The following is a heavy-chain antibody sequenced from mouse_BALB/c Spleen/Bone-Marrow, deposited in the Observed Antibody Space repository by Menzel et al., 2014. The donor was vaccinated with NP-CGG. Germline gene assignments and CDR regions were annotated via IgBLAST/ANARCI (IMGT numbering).Heavy chain of an antibody. J-gene: IGHJ3*01. CDR3: AYGTPFAY. CDR2: IYPGDGDT. Sequence: VQLHQSGAELARPGASVKLSCKASGYTFTSYWMQWVKQRPGQGLEWIGAIYPGDGDTRYTQKFKGKATLTADKSSSTAYMQLSSLASEDSAVYYCAYGTPFAYWGQGTLVTVSA. V-gene: IGHV1-87*01. CDR1: GYTFTSYW. D-gene: IGHD2-1*01.